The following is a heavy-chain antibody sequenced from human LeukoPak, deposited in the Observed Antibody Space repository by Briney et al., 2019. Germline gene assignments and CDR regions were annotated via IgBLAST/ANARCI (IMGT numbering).Heavy chain of an antibody. Sequence: SVKVSCKASGGTFSSYAISWVRQAPGQGLEWMGRIIPIFGTANYAQKFQGRATITTDESTSTAYMELSSLRSEDTAVYYCARGYYDSSGYYYYYYYMDVWGKGTTVTVSS. CDR2: IIPIFGTA. D-gene: IGHD3-22*01. V-gene: IGHV1-69*05. CDR3: ARGYYDSSGYYYYYYYMDV. CDR1: GGTFSSYA. J-gene: IGHJ6*03.